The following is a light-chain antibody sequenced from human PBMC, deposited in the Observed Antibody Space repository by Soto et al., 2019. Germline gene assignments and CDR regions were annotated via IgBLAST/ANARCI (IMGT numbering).Light chain of an antibody. J-gene: IGKJ1*01. Sequence: EIVLTQSPGTLSLSPVERATLSCRASQSVSSYLAWYQQKPGQAPRLLIYGASSRATGIPDRFSGSGSGTDFTLTISRLEPEDFAVYYCQQYGSSRWTFGQGTKVDIK. CDR2: GAS. CDR1: QSVSSY. CDR3: QQYGSSRWT. V-gene: IGKV3-20*01.